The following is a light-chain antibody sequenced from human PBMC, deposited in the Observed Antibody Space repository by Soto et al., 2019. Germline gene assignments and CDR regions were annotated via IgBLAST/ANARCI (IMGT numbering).Light chain of an antibody. Sequence: EIVLTQSPGALSLSPGERATLSCWASESVGDYLAWYQQKPGQAPRLLIYGATKRTSGTPDRFSGTGSETAFTLAIRRLEPGDFAVYYCPQYVTSPAITFGQGTRLEIK. CDR2: GAT. CDR1: ESVGDY. V-gene: IGKV3-20*01. CDR3: PQYVTSPAIT. J-gene: IGKJ5*01.